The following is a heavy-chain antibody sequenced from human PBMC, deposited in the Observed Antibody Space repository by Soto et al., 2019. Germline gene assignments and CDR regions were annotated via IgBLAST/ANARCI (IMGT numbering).Heavy chain of an antibody. CDR2: INHSGST. V-gene: IGHV4-34*01. CDR1: GGSFSGYY. J-gene: IGHJ6*03. Sequence: PSETLSLTCAVYGGSFSGYYWSWIRQPPGKGLEWIGEINHSGSTNYNPSLKSRVTISVDTSKNQFSLKLSSVTAADTAVYYCARAHQPGYCSSTSCSGYYYYMDVWGKGTTVTVSS. CDR3: ARAHQPGYCSSTSCSGYYYYMDV. D-gene: IGHD2-2*01.